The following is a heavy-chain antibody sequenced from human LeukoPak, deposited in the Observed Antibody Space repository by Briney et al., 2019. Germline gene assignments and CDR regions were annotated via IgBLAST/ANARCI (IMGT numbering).Heavy chain of an antibody. Sequence: GGSLRLSCAVSGFSVRTNYISWVRQAPGKGLEWVSSISSSSSYIYYADSVKGRFTISRDNAKNSLYLQMNSLRAEDTAVYYCARVPGIAVAGTGYWGQGTLVTVSS. J-gene: IGHJ4*02. CDR1: GFSVRTNY. V-gene: IGHV3-21*01. D-gene: IGHD6-19*01. CDR3: ARVPGIAVAGTGY. CDR2: ISSSSSYI.